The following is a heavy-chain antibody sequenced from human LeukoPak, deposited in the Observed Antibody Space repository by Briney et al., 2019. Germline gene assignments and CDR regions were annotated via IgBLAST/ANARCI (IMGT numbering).Heavy chain of an antibody. CDR3: AKHGLRQYYFDY. J-gene: IGHJ4*02. D-gene: IGHD4-17*01. CDR1: GFTFSSYA. V-gene: IGHV3-23*01. Sequence: GGSLRLSCAASGFTFSSYAMSWVRQAPGKGLEWVSAISGSGGSTYYADSVKGRFTISRDNSKNTLYLQPNSLRAEDTAVYYCAKHGLRQYYFDYWGQGTLVTVSS. CDR2: ISGSGGST.